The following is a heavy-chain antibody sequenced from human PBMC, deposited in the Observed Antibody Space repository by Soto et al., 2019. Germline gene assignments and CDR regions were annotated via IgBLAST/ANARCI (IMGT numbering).Heavy chain of an antibody. Sequence: GGSLRLSCAASGFTFNSYAMHLVRQAQGKGLEWVGFIWYDGSNTFYAESVKGRFTISRDNSKNTVYMQMNSLRAEDTAVYYCTRYDPSHSNGGWFDPWGQGALVTVSS. D-gene: IGHD3-16*01. CDR3: TRYDPSHSNGGWFDP. V-gene: IGHV3-33*01. CDR1: GFTFNSYA. J-gene: IGHJ5*02. CDR2: IWYDGSNT.